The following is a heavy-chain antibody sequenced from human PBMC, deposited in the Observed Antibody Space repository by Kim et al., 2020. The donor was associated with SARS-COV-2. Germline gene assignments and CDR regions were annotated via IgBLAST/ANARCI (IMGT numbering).Heavy chain of an antibody. D-gene: IGHD4-17*01. CDR2: IYWDDDK. CDR3: AHSIRPARFYGDYGRNWFDP. J-gene: IGHJ5*02. V-gene: IGHV2-5*02. CDR1: GFSLSTSGVG. Sequence: SGPTLVNPTQTLTLTCTFSGFSLSTSGVGVGWIRQPPGKALEWLALIYWDDDKRYSPSLKSRLTITKDTSKNQVVLTMTNMDPVDTATYYCAHSIRPARFYGDYGRNWFDPWGQGTLVTVSS.